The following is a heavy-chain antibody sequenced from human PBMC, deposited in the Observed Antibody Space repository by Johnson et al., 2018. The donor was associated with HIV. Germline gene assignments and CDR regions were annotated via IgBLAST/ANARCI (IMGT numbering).Heavy chain of an antibody. D-gene: IGHD6-19*01. Sequence: VQVVESGGGLIQPGGSLRVSCAASGFSVSGNYMSWVRQAPGKGLEWVSSIYVGGNTYYADSVKGRFTISRDNSKNTLYLQMNSLGAEDTAVYYCARLPGYSSGWTLGAFDIWGQGTMVTVSS. CDR2: IYVGGNT. CDR3: ARLPGYSSGWTLGAFDI. CDR1: GFSVSGNY. J-gene: IGHJ3*02. V-gene: IGHV3-66*03.